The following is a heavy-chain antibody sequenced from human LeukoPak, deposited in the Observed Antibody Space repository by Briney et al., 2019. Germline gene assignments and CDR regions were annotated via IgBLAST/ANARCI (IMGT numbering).Heavy chain of an antibody. V-gene: IGHV3-30-3*01. CDR3: ARVVASNGMDA. J-gene: IGHJ6*02. Sequence: GGSLRLSCEASRFIFTSYAMHWVRQDPGKGLEWVAVISCDGNTKYYSDSVKGRFTISRDNSKNTLHLQMNSLRADDTAVYYCARVVASNGMDAWGQGTTVTVSS. D-gene: IGHD2-15*01. CDR2: ISCDGNTK. CDR1: RFIFTSYA.